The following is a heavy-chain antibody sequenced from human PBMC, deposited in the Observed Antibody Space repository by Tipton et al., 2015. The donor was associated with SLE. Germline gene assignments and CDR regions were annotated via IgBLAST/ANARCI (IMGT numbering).Heavy chain of an antibody. J-gene: IGHJ5*02. CDR1: GGSIISSSYS. CDR2: ISYSGST. V-gene: IGHV4-39*07. D-gene: IGHD2-21*01. CDR3: ARGPCGGNCYGNWFDP. Sequence: TLSLTCSVSGGSIISSSYSWGWIRQSPGKGLEWIGTISYSGSTNYNPSLKSRVTMSADTSKTQFSLKLSSVTAADTAVYYCARGPCGGNCYGNWFDPWGQGTLVTVSS.